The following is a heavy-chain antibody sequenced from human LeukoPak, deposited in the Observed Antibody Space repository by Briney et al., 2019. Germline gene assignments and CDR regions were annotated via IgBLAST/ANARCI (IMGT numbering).Heavy chain of an antibody. CDR2: ISAYNGNT. D-gene: IGHD5-12*01. J-gene: IGHJ4*02. CDR3: ARALGGGYDFDY. CDR1: GYTFNKYG. V-gene: IGHV1-18*01. Sequence: TSVKVSCKASGYTFNKYGISWVRQAPGQGLEWMGWISAYNGNTNYAQNLQGRVTMTTDTSTSTAYMELRSLRSDDTAMYYCARALGGGYDFDYWGQGTLVTVSS.